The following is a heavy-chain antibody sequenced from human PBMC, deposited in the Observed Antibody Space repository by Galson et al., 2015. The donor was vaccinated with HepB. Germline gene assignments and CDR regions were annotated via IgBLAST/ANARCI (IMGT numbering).Heavy chain of an antibody. J-gene: IGHJ4*02. CDR3: ASGALIAAAGTPFDY. CDR1: GFTFSSYS. Sequence: SLRLSCAAPGFTFSSYSMNWVRQAPGKGLEWVSSISSSSSYIYYADSVKGRFTISRDNAKNSLYLQMNSLRAEDTAVYYCASGALIAAAGTPFDYWGQGTLVTVSS. CDR2: ISSSSSYI. V-gene: IGHV3-21*01. D-gene: IGHD6-13*01.